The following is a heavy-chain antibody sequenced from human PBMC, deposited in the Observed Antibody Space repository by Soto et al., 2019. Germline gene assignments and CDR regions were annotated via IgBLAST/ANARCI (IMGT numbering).Heavy chain of an antibody. CDR2: ISGSADGT. J-gene: IGHJ3*01. V-gene: IGHV3-23*01. CDR1: GFTFDSYA. Sequence: EVKLLESGGGLAQPGGSLRLSCVGSGFTFDSYAISWVRQAPGKGLQWISAISGSADGTDYAHSVKGRFTISRDNSRNTVNLQMDSLRVEDTALYYCAKDTVGGYSFWSGYYSDGLDVWGQGTMVTVSS. D-gene: IGHD3-3*01. CDR3: AKDTVGGYSFWSGYYSDGLDV.